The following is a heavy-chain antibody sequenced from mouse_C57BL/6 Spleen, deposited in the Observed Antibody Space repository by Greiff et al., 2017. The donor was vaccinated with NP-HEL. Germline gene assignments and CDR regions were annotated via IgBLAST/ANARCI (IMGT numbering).Heavy chain of an antibody. CDR2: INPGSGGT. Sequence: VQLQQSGAELVRPGTSVKVSCKASGYAFTNYLIEWVKQRPGQGLEWIGVINPGSGGTNYNEKFKGKATLTADKSSSTAYMQLSSLTSEDSAVYFCARSAGITTGFDYWGQGTTLTVSS. V-gene: IGHV1-54*01. CDR1: GYAFTNYL. J-gene: IGHJ2*01. CDR3: ARSAGITTGFDY. D-gene: IGHD1-1*01.